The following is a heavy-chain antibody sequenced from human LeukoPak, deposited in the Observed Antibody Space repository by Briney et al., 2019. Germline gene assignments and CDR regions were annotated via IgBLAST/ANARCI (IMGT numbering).Heavy chain of an antibody. CDR2: IYYGGST. CDR3: ARHYSSGWYYYYCGMDV. D-gene: IGHD6-19*01. CDR1: GGSISSYY. Sequence: SETLSLTCTVSGGSISSYYWSWIRQPPGKGLEWIGYIYYGGSTNYNPSLKSRVTISVDTSKNQFSLKLSSVTAADTAVYYCARHYSSGWYYYYCGMDVWGQGTTVTVSS. V-gene: IGHV4-59*08. J-gene: IGHJ6*02.